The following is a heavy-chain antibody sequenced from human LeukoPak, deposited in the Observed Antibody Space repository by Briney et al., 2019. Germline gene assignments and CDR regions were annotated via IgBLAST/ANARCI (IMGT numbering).Heavy chain of an antibody. CDR1: GGSISSSNYY. CDR3: ARQTGAGLFILP. Sequence: SETLSLTCTVSGGSISSSNYYWGWIRQPPGKGLEWIGSIYYSGNTYYNPSLKSRVTISVDTSQNQFSLILTSVTAADTAVYYCARQTGAGLFILPGGQGTLVTVSS. D-gene: IGHD3-3*01. CDR2: IYYSGNT. J-gene: IGHJ4*02. V-gene: IGHV4-39*01.